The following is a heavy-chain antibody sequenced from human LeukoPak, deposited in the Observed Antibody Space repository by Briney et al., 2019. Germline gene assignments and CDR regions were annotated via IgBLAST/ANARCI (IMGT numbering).Heavy chain of an antibody. Sequence: ASVKVSCKASGYTFTGYYMHWVRQAPGQGLEWMGWISAYNGNTNYAQKLQGRVTMTTDTSTSTAYMELRSLRSDDTAVYYCATTTVTRVIVYWGQGTLVTVSS. CDR1: GYTFTGYY. CDR2: ISAYNGNT. CDR3: ATTTVTRVIVY. D-gene: IGHD4-11*01. J-gene: IGHJ4*02. V-gene: IGHV1-18*04.